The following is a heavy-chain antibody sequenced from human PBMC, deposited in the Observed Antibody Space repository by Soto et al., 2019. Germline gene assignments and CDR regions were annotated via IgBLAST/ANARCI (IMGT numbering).Heavy chain of an antibody. Sequence: PGGSLRLSCAASGFTFNTYAMHWVRQAPGKGLEWVAVISYDGSNKYYADSVKGRFIISRDNSKSTLYLEMNSLRAEDTAVYYCARVSRAMIVVVITVSFDYWGQGTLVTVSS. CDR2: ISYDGSNK. V-gene: IGHV3-30-3*01. J-gene: IGHJ4*02. CDR3: ARVSRAMIVVVITVSFDY. CDR1: GFTFNTYA. D-gene: IGHD3-22*01.